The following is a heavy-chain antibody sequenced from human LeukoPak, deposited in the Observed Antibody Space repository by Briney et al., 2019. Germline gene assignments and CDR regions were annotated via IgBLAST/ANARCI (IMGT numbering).Heavy chain of an antibody. CDR3: ARFGELRLPYFDY. J-gene: IGHJ4*02. CDR2: INHSGST. D-gene: IGHD3-10*01. Sequence: PSETLSLTCAVYGGSFSGYYWSWIRQPPGKGLEWIGEINHSGSTNYNPSLKSRVTISVDTSKNQFSLKLSSVTAADTAVYYCARFGELRLPYFDYWGQGTLVTVSS. CDR1: GGSFSGYY. V-gene: IGHV4-34*01.